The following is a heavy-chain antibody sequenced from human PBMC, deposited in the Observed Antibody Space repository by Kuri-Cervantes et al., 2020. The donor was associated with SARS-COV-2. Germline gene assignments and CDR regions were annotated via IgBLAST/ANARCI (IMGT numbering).Heavy chain of an antibody. D-gene: IGHD2-8*01. CDR1: GGSIRAYY. CDR2: IYYTGST. Sequence: GSLRLSCTVSGGSIRAYYWGWIRQPPGKGLEWIAKIYYTGSTYYNPSLKSRVTISVDTSKNQFSLKLTSVTATDTAMYYCVRLPPPFKGVVPAHWGQGTLVTVSS. J-gene: IGHJ4*02. CDR3: VRLPPPFKGVVPAH. V-gene: IGHV4-39*01.